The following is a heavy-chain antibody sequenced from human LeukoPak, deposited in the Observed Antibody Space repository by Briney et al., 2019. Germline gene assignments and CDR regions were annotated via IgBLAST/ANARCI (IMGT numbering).Heavy chain of an antibody. CDR3: ARVQGTVTTSGTYYYYYGMDV. J-gene: IGHJ6*02. Sequence: PGGSLRLSCAASGFTFSSYWMSWVRQAPGKGLEWVANIKQDGSEKYYVDSVKGRFTISRDNAKNSPYLQMNSLRAEDAAVYYCARVQGTVTTSGTYYYYYGMDVWGQGTTVTVSS. V-gene: IGHV3-7*01. CDR2: IKQDGSEK. D-gene: IGHD4-17*01. CDR1: GFTFSSYW.